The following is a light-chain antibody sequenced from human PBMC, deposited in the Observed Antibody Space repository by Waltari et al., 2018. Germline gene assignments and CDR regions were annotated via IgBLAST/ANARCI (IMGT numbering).Light chain of an antibody. J-gene: IGKJ5*01. V-gene: IGKV3-15*01. Sequence: EIVMTQSPATLSVSPGERATLSCRASQSVSSNLAWYQQKPGQAPRLLIYGASRATGIPARFSGSGSGTEFTLTISSLQSEDFAVYYCQQYNNWPQAFGQGTRLEIK. CDR3: QQYNNWPQA. CDR1: QSVSSN. CDR2: GAS.